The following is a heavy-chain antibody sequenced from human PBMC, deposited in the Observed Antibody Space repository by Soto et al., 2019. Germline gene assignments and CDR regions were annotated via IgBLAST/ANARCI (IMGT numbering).Heavy chain of an antibody. J-gene: IGHJ4*02. D-gene: IGHD2-2*01. V-gene: IGHV4-59*01. CDR1: GASISSYY. CDR2: IYYSGST. CDR3: ARVRRYCISTSCSYYFDY. Sequence: PSETLSLTCTVSGASISSYYWSWIRQPPGKGLEWIGYIYYSGSTNYNPSLKSRVTISVDTSKNQFSLKLSSVTAADTAVYYSARVRRYCISTSCSYYFDYWGQGTLVTVSS.